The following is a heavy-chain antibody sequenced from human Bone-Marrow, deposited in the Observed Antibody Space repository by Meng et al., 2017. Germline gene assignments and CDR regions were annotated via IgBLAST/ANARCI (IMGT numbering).Heavy chain of an antibody. J-gene: IGHJ4*02. Sequence: VRVVDAGGGLVWPGRFLRLSCAASGFTFSNAWMSWVCQAPGRGLEWVARIKSKTDGETPDYAAPVKGRFTISRDDSKNTLYLQMHSLKTEDTAVYYCNWNDFGDYWGQGALVTVSS. CDR2: IKSKTDGETP. CDR1: GFTFSNAW. D-gene: IGHD1-1*01. CDR3: NWNDFGDY. V-gene: IGHV3-15*01.